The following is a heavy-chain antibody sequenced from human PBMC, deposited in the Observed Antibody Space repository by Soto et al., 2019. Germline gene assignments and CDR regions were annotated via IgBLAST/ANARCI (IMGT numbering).Heavy chain of an antibody. Sequence: GGSLRLSCVASGFTFSSYAMSRVRQTPVKGLEWVSTVSGSGGSTFYADSVKGRFTISRDNSKNTLDLQMNSLRVEDTAVYYCAKTIAAAHTTFDDWGQGTLVTVSS. V-gene: IGHV3-23*01. CDR3: AKTIAAAHTTFDD. CDR1: GFTFSSYA. D-gene: IGHD6-13*01. J-gene: IGHJ4*02. CDR2: VSGSGGST.